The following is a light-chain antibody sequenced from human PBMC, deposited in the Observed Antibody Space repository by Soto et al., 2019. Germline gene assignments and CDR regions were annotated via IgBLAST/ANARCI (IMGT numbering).Light chain of an antibody. J-gene: IGKJ1*01. CDR3: QQYNNWPT. V-gene: IGKV3-15*01. Sequence: IGVKPSAATLPVPLWERATLSFRASQNIYSNVAWYQQRPGQAPRLLIYRASTRATGIPARFSGSGSGTEFTLTISSLQSEDFAVYYCQQYNNWPTFGQGTKVDIK. CDR2: RAS. CDR1: QNIYSN.